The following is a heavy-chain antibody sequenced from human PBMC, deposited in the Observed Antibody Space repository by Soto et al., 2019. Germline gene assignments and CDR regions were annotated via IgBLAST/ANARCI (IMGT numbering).Heavy chain of an antibody. J-gene: IGHJ4*02. Sequence: GGSLRLSCAASGFTFSNVRMNWVRQAPGKGLEWVGRIESKTDGETTEYAAPVKGRFTISRDDSKDTLYLQMNSLKIEDTAVYYCTTDSDTEMVLCTYWGQGTLVTVSS. CDR3: TTDSDTEMVLCTY. CDR2: IESKTDGETT. CDR1: GFTFSNVR. V-gene: IGHV3-15*07. D-gene: IGHD5-18*01.